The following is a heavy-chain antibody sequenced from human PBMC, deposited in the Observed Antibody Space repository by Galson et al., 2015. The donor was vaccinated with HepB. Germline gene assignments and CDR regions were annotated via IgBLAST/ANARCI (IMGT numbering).Heavy chain of an antibody. J-gene: IGHJ4*02. CDR2: ISGSGGST. CDR3: AKTRYSKGYFDY. V-gene: IGHV3-23*01. CDR1: GFTFSSYA. Sequence: SLRLSCAASGFTFSSYAMSWVRQAPGKGLEWVSAISGSGGSTYYADSVKGRFTIPRDNSKNTLYLQMNSLRAEDTAVYYCAKTRYSKGYFDYWGQGTLVTVSS. D-gene: IGHD4-11*01.